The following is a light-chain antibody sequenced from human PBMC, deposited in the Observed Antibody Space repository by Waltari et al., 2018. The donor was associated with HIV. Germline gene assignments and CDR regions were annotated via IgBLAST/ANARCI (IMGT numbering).Light chain of an antibody. J-gene: IGKJ4*01. CDR3: QQYYSTPLT. V-gene: IGKV4-1*01. CDR1: QSVLYSSNNKNY. CDR2: WAS. Sequence: DIVMTQSPDSLAASLGERAPINCKSSQSVLYSSNNKNYLAWYQQKPGQPPKLLISWASTRESGVPDRFSGSGSGTDFTLTISSLQAEDVAVYYCQQYYSTPLTFGGGTKVEIE.